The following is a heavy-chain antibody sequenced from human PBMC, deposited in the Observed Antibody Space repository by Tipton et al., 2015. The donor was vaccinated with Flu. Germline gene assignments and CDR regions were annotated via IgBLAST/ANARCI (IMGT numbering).Heavy chain of an antibody. CDR1: NGSLSSYY. V-gene: IGHV4-59*01. CDR2: IYNGVYT. J-gene: IGHJ4*02. Sequence: TLSLTCIVSNGSLSSYYWVWIWQSPGKGLEWIGYIYNGVYTKYQRSLKSRVTISADTSKNQFSLRLTSVTAADTAIYFCARDPSLGMPEYLDSWGLGTLVSASS. D-gene: IGHD2/OR15-2a*01. CDR3: ARDPSLGMPEYLDS.